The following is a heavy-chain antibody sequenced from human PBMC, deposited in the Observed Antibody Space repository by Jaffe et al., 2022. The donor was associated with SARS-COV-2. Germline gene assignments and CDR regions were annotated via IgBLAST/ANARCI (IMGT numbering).Heavy chain of an antibody. V-gene: IGHV4-61*02. Sequence: QVQLQESGPGLVKPSQTLSLTCTVSGGSISSGSYYWSWIRQPAGKGLEWIGRIYTSGSTNYNPSLKSRVTISVDTSKNQFSLKLSSVTAADTAVYYCAREEYCTNGVCYGFDPWGQGTLVTVSS. CDR1: GGSISSGSYY. CDR2: IYTSGST. CDR3: AREEYCTNGVCYGFDP. J-gene: IGHJ5*02. D-gene: IGHD2-8*01.